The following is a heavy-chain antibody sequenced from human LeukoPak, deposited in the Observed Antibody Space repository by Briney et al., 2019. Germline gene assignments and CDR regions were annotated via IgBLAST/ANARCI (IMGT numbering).Heavy chain of an antibody. D-gene: IGHD6-13*01. CDR2: ISAYNGNT. Sequence: GASVKVSCKASGYTFTGYYMHWVRQAPGQRLEWMGWISAYNGNTNYAQKLQGRVTMTTDTSTSTAYMELRSLRSDDTAVYYCARGIGAYSSSCYDYWGQGTLVTVSS. CDR3: ARGIGAYSSSCYDY. V-gene: IGHV1-18*04. CDR1: GYTFTGYY. J-gene: IGHJ4*02.